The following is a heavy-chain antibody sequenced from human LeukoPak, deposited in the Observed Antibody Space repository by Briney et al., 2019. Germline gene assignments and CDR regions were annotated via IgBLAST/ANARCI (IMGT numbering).Heavy chain of an antibody. Sequence: PGGSLRLSCAASGFTFSSHWMYWVRQAPGKGLVWVSHINSEGSSTSYADSVKGRFTISRDSAKNTLYLQMNSLRAEDTAVYYCARVDVGLEWLPRRIYYYYMDVWGKGTTVTVSS. D-gene: IGHD3-3*01. CDR2: INSEGSST. CDR3: ARVDVGLEWLPRRIYYYYMDV. J-gene: IGHJ6*03. V-gene: IGHV3-74*01. CDR1: GFTFSSHW.